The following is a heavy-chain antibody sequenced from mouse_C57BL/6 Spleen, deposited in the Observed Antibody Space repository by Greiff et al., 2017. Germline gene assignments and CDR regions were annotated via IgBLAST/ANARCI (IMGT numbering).Heavy chain of an antibody. CDR3: ARRRSDWYFDV. CDR1: GFTFSSYA. J-gene: IGHJ1*03. Sequence: EVMLVESGGGLVKPGGSLKLSCAASGFTFSSYAMSWVRQTPEKRLEWVATISDGGSYTYYPDNVKGRFTISRDNAKNNLYLQMSHLKSEDTAMYYCARRRSDWYFDVWGTGTTVTVSS. CDR2: ISDGGSYT. V-gene: IGHV5-4*03.